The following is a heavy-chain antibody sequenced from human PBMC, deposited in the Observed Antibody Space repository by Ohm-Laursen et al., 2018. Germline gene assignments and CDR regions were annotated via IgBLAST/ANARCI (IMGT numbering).Heavy chain of an antibody. CDR2: IYSGGST. CDR1: GFTFSSYS. J-gene: IGHJ6*02. D-gene: IGHD6-13*01. V-gene: IGHV3-66*01. Sequence: GSLRLSCAASGFTFSSYSMNWVRQAPGKGLEWVSVIYSGGSTYYAGSVRGRFTISRDISKNTVYLQMNSLRAEDTAVYYCARDRILAAAYNGMDVWGQGTTVTVSS. CDR3: ARDRILAAAYNGMDV.